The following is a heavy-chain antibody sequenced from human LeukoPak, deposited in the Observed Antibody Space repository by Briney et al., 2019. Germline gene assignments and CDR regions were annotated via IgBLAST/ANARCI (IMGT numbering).Heavy chain of an antibody. V-gene: IGHV3-11*04. J-gene: IGHJ1*01. CDR1: GFTFSDYY. CDR2: ISSSGSTI. D-gene: IGHD3-22*01. CDR3: ARSPRYYDSSGFEYFQH. Sequence: PGGSPRLSCAASGFTFSDYYMSWIRQAPGKGLEWVSYISSSGSTIYYADSVKGRFTISRDNAKNSLYLQMNSLRAEDTAVYYCARSPRYYDSSGFEYFQHWGQGTLVTVSS.